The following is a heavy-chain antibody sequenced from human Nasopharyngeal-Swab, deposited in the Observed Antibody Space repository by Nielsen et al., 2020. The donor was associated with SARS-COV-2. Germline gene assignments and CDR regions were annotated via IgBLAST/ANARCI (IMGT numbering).Heavy chain of an antibody. CDR3: ARAMTMVVTIPAY. D-gene: IGHD4/OR15-4a*01. J-gene: IGHJ4*02. V-gene: IGHV1-18*01. CDR2: ISAYDGNT. Sequence: VGQAPGQGLEWMGWISAYDGNTNYAQKLQGRVTMTTDTSTSTAYMELRSLRSDDTAVYYCARAMTMVVTIPAYWGQGTLVTVSS.